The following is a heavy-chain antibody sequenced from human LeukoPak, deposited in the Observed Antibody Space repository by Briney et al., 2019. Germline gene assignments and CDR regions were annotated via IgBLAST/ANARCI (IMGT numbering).Heavy chain of an antibody. CDR3: ARGDCSGASCLLADY. CDR2: ISSSSSTI. D-gene: IGHD2-15*01. V-gene: IGHV3-48*02. J-gene: IGHJ4*02. Sequence: GESLRLSCAASGFTFSTYSMNWVRQAPGKGLEWVSYISSSSSTIYYADSVKGRFTISRDNAKNSQYLQMNSLRDEDTAVYYCARGDCSGASCLLADYWGQGTLVTVSS. CDR1: GFTFSTYS.